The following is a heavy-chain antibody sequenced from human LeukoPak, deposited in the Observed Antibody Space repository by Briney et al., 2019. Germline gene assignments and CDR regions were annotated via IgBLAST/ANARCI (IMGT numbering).Heavy chain of an antibody. CDR1: GGSFSGYY. Sequence: PSETLSLTCAVYGGSFSGYYWSWIRQPPGKGLEWIGEINHSGSTNYNPSLKSRVTISVDTSKNQFSLKLSSVTAADTAVYYCARSRCSGGSCYSYYYYYMDVWGKGTTVTVSS. V-gene: IGHV4-34*01. J-gene: IGHJ6*03. D-gene: IGHD2-15*01. CDR2: INHSGST. CDR3: ARSRCSGGSCYSYYYYYMDV.